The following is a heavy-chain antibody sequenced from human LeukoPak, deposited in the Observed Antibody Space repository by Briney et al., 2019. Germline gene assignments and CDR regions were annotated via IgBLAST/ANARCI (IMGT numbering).Heavy chain of an antibody. CDR2: IKRDGSED. V-gene: IGHV3-7*04. CDR1: GFTFSNYW. CDR3: ARLNWYIPDY. D-gene: IGHD1/OR15-1a*01. J-gene: IGHJ4*02. Sequence: PGGSLRLSCVASGFTFSNYWTSWVRQAPGKGLEWVATIKRDGSEDFYADSVRGRFTISRDNSKNSISLEMNTLRAEDTAVYYCARLNWYIPDYWGQGTPVTV.